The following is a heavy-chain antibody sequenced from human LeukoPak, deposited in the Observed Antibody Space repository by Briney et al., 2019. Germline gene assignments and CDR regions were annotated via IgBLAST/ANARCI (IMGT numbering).Heavy chain of an antibody. D-gene: IGHD6-6*01. CDR3: ARLRLAAQPYDMDV. CDR2: INHSGST. CDR1: GASISSYY. J-gene: IGHJ6*03. Sequence: SETLSLTCTVSGASISSYYWSWIRQPPGKGLEWVGEINHSGSTNYNPSLKSRVTISVDTSKNQFSLKLSSVTAADTAVYDCARLRLAAQPYDMDVWGKGTTVTVSS. V-gene: IGHV4-34*01.